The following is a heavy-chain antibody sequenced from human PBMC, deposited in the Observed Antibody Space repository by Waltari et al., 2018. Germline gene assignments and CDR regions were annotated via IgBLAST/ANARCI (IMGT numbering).Heavy chain of an antibody. CDR1: GGSFSGYY. V-gene: IGHV4-34*01. D-gene: IGHD2-8*01. J-gene: IGHJ3*02. CDR2: IDRRGST. CDR3: AREVSSARGAFDI. Sequence: QVQLQQWGAGLSKPSETLSLTCAVYGGSFSGYYWSWIRQPPGKGLEWIGEIDRRGSTNYNPSLKTRVTISVDTSKNQFSLRLSSVTAADTAVYYCAREVSSARGAFDIWGQGTMVTVSS.